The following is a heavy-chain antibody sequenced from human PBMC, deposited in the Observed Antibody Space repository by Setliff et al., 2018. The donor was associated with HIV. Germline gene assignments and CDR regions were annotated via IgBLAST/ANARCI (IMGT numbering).Heavy chain of an antibody. CDR1: GYSISSGYY. CDR2: IYHSGTT. D-gene: IGHD6-13*01. Sequence: PSETLSLTCTVSGYSISSGYYWGWIRQPPGKGLEWVGSIYHSGTTYYNPSLKSRVTISVDTSENQFSLKLSSVTAADTAVYYCARDRGIAAALNYWGQGTLVTVSS. CDR3: ARDRGIAAALNY. J-gene: IGHJ4*02. V-gene: IGHV4-38-2*02.